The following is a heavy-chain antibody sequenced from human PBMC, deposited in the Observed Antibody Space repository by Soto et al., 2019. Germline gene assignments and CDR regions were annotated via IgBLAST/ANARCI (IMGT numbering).Heavy chain of an antibody. D-gene: IGHD3-10*01. V-gene: IGHV4-39*01. CDR2: IYYSGST. CDR1: GGSISSSSYY. CDR3: AGLAWFGALSHFDY. J-gene: IGHJ4*02. Sequence: QLQLQESGPGLVKPSETLSLTCTVSGGSISSSSYYWGWIRQPPGKGLEWIGSIYYSGSTYYNPSLKSRVPMPVDPSTHQFSPRLRSVTAAATAVYYCAGLAWFGALSHFDYWGQGTLVTVSS.